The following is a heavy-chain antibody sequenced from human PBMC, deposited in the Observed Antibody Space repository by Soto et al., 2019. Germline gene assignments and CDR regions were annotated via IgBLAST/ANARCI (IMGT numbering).Heavy chain of an antibody. CDR1: GYIFIDYW. V-gene: IGHV5-51*01. D-gene: IGHD2-15*01. CDR3: ARPPLPGYSIHFNS. Sequence: GESLKISCQASGYIFIDYWIGWVRQMTGKGLEWMGIVYPRDSDTRYSPSFQGQVTISADRSTGTAFLQWRSLKASDTALYYCARPPLPGYSIHFNSWGQGTLVTVSS. J-gene: IGHJ4*02. CDR2: VYPRDSDT.